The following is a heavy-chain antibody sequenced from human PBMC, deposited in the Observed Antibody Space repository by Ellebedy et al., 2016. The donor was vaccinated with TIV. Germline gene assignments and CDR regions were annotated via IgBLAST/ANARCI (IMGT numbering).Heavy chain of an antibody. V-gene: IGHV3-30*18. D-gene: IGHD3-10*01. CDR2: ISYDGSNK. CDR1: GFTFSSYG. J-gene: IGHJ6*02. CDR3: AKDLADYGSGSYYYGMDV. Sequence: GGSLRLXXAASGFTFSSYGMHWVRQAPGKGLEWVAVISYDGSNKYYADSVKDRFTISRDNSKNTLYLQMNSLRAEDTAVYYCAKDLADYGSGSYYYGMDVWGQGTTVTVSS.